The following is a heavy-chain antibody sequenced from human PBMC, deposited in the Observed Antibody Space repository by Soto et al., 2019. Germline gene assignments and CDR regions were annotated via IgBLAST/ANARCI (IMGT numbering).Heavy chain of an antibody. J-gene: IGHJ6*02. CDR3: ARGDATKIVVTTYYAMDV. Sequence: QVQRVQSGAEVKKPGSSVKVSCKASGGSLSNYGISWVRQAPGQGLEWMGGIIPVFGTANYAQKFQGRVTITADESTNIVYMDVTSLRSEDTAVYYCARGDATKIVVTTYYAMDVWGQGTTVTVSS. D-gene: IGHD4-17*01. CDR1: GGSLSNYG. CDR2: IIPVFGTA. V-gene: IGHV1-69*12.